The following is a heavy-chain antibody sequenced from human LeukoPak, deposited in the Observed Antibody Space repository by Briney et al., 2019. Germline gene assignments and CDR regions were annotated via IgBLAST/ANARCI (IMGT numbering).Heavy chain of an antibody. V-gene: IGHV1-2*02. CDR2: INPNSGGT. J-gene: IGHJ6*04. CDR3: AXXXXXXSXXXXV. CDR1: FTGXY. Sequence: FTGXYMHWVRQAPGQGLEWTGWINPNSGGTNYAQKFQGRVTMTRDTSISTAYMELSRLRSDDTAVYYCAXXXXXXSXXXXVWGKGXTXTVSS.